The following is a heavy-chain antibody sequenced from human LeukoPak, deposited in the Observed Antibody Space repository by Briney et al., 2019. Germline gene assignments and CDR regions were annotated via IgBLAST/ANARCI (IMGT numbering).Heavy chain of an antibody. J-gene: IGHJ4*02. D-gene: IGHD3-10*01. CDR2: ISGSGGST. V-gene: IGHV3-23*01. Sequence: AGGSLRLSCAASGFTFSSYAMSWVRQAPGKGLEWVSAISGSGGSTYYADSVKGRFTISRDNSKNTLYLQMNSLRAEDTAVYYCAKSSDYYGSGSLDYWGQGTLVTVSS. CDR3: AKSSDYYGSGSLDY. CDR1: GFTFSSYA.